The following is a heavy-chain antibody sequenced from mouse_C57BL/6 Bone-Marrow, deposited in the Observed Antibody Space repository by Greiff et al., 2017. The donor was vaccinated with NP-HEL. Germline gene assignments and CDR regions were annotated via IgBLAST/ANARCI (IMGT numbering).Heavy chain of an antibody. CDR3: ARESYGSSFYWYFDV. J-gene: IGHJ1*03. CDR2: IDPSDSET. CDR1: GYTFTSYW. V-gene: IGHV1-52*01. D-gene: IGHD1-1*01. Sequence: VKLQQPGAELVRPGSSVKLSCKASGYTFTSYWMHWVKQRPIQGLEWIGNIDPSDSETHYNQKFKDKATLTVDKSSSTAYMQLSSLTSEDSAVYYCARESYGSSFYWYFDVWGTGTTVTVSS.